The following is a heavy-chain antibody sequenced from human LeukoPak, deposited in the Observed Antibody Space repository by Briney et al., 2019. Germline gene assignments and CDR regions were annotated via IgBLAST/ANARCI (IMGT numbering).Heavy chain of an antibody. CDR2: IYPSDSDT. Sequence: KVSCKASGYTFTSYYMHWVRQMPGKGLEWMGIIYPSDSDTRYSPSFQGQVTISADKSISTAYLQWSSLKASDTAMYYCARQRRNGGIAASNDAFDIWGQGTMVTVSS. CDR3: ARQRRNGGIAASNDAFDI. D-gene: IGHD6-13*01. J-gene: IGHJ3*02. CDR1: GYTFTSYY. V-gene: IGHV5-51*01.